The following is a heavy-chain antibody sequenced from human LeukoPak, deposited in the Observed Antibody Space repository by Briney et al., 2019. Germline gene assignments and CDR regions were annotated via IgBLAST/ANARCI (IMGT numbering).Heavy chain of an antibody. CDR3: ARVGCSSTSCARIISWFDP. J-gene: IGHJ5*02. Sequence: GGSLRLSCAASGFTFSSYAMHWVRQAPGKGLEWVAVISYDGSNKYYADSVKGRFTISRDNSKNTLYLQMNSLRAEDTAVYYCARVGCSSTSCARIISWFDPWGQGTLVTVSS. D-gene: IGHD2-2*01. V-gene: IGHV3-30*01. CDR2: ISYDGSNK. CDR1: GFTFSSYA.